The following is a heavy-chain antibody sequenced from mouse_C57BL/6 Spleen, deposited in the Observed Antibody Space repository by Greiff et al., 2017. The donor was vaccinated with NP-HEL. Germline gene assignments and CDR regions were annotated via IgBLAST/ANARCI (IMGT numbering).Heavy chain of an antibody. D-gene: IGHD1-1*01. CDR1: GFTFSSYG. J-gene: IGHJ4*01. V-gene: IGHV5-6*01. CDR3: ARLSSWDYAMDY. Sequence: EVKLVESGGDLVKPGGSLKLSCAASGFTFSSYGMSWVRQTPDKRLEWVATISSGGSYTYYPDSVKGRFTISRDNAKNTLYLQMSSLKSEDTAMYYCARLSSWDYAMDYWGQGTSVTVSS. CDR2: ISSGGSYT.